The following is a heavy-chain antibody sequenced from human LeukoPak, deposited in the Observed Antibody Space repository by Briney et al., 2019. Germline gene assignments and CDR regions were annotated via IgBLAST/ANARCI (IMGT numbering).Heavy chain of an antibody. V-gene: IGHV3-21*01. CDR1: GFTSSIYI. CDR3: ARGGLLWFGESNFDY. CDR2: ISSSSSYI. J-gene: IGHJ4*02. Sequence: GGSLRLSCAASGFTSSIYIMNWVRQAPGKGLEWVSSISSSSSYIYYVDSVKGRFTISRDNAKNSLYLQMNSLRAEDTAVYYCARGGLLWFGESNFDYWGQGTLVTVSS. D-gene: IGHD3-10*01.